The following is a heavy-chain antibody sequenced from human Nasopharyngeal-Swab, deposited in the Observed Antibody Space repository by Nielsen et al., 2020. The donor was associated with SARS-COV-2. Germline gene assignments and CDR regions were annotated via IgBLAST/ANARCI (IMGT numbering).Heavy chain of an antibody. Sequence: GSLRLSCAVYGGSFSGYYWSWIRQPPGKGLEWIGAITHSGTTSYNPSLKSRVTISSDTSKNQFSLKLSSVTAADTAVYYCARGHRSISMIVVVIATAHFYFDSWGRGTLVTVTS. CDR1: GGSFSGYY. CDR2: ITHSGTT. V-gene: IGHV4-34*01. J-gene: IGHJ4*02. CDR3: ARGHRSISMIVVVIATAHFYFDS. D-gene: IGHD3-22*01.